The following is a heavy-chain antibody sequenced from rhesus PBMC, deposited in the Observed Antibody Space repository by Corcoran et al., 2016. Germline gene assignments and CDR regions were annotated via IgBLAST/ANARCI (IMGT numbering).Heavy chain of an antibody. CDR1: GGSVSSSNW. Sequence: QVQLQESGPGLVKPSETLSLTCAVSGGSVSSSNWWSWIRQPPGKGLEWIGYISGSSGSTYYNPSLKSRVTISTDTSKNQFSLKLSSVTAADTAVYYCARECSGYSLYYFDYWGQGVLVTVSS. J-gene: IGHJ4*01. D-gene: IGHD5-24*01. CDR2: ISGSSGST. CDR3: ARECSGYSLYYFDY. V-gene: IGHV4-65*01.